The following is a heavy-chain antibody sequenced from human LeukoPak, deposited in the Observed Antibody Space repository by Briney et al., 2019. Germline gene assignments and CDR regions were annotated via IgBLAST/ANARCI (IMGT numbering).Heavy chain of an antibody. CDR3: ARVTYYYDSSGYYFDY. CDR1: GGSISSSSYY. CDR2: IYYSGST. D-gene: IGHD3-22*01. J-gene: IGHJ4*02. Sequence: SETLSLTCTVSGGSISSSSYYWGWIRQPPGKGLEWIGSIYYSGSTYYTPSLKSRVTISVDTSKNQFSLKLSSVTAADTAVYYCARVTYYYDSSGYYFDYWGQGTLVTVSS. V-gene: IGHV4-39*01.